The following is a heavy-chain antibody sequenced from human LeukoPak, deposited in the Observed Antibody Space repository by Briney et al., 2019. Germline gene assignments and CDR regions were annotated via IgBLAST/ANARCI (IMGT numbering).Heavy chain of an antibody. J-gene: IGHJ5*02. CDR1: GGTFSSYA. Sequence: GTSVKVSCKASGGTFSSYAISWVRQAPGQGLEWMGRIIPIFGIANYAQKFQGRVTITADKSTSTAYMELSSLRSEDTAVYYCARGGRTDGILGWFDPWGQGTLVTVSS. CDR3: ARGGRTDGILGWFDP. D-gene: IGHD1-26*01. V-gene: IGHV1-69*04. CDR2: IIPIFGIA.